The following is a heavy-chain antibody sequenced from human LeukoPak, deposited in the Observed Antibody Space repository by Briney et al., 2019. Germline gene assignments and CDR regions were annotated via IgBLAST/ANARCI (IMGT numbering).Heavy chain of an antibody. Sequence: GGSQRLSCAASGFSFSNSWMSWVRQAPGKGLEWLANIKQDGSERYYVDSVRGRFTISRDNAKNSLFLQMNTLGAEDTAMYYCAKDSSAAYWGQGTLVTVSS. CDR2: IKQDGSER. V-gene: IGHV3-7*01. CDR1: GFSFSNSW. CDR3: AKDSSAAY. J-gene: IGHJ4*02. D-gene: IGHD3-22*01.